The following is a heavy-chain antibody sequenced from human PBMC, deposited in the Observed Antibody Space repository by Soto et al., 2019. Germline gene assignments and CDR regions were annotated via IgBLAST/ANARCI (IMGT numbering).Heavy chain of an antibody. J-gene: IGHJ4*02. CDR2: INAGNGNT. D-gene: IGHD3-22*01. V-gene: IGHV1-3*01. CDR3: ATGGGDSSGYFPY. CDR1: GYTFTSYA. Sequence: ASVRVSCKASGYTFTSYAMHWVRQAPGQRLEWMGWINAGNGNTKYSQKFQGRVTITRDTSASTAYMELSSLRSEDTAVYYCATGGGDSSGYFPYWGQGTLVTVSS.